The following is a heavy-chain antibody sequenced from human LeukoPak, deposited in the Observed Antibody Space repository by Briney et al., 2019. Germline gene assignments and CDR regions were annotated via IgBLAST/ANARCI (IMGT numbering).Heavy chain of an antibody. J-gene: IGHJ3*02. CDR2: MNPNSGNT. CDR3: ARGTAIRKAFDI. Sequence: ASVKVSCKASGYTFTSYDINWVRQATGQGLEWMGWMNPNSGNTGYVQKLQGRVTMTTDTSTSTAYMELRSLRSDDTAVYYCARGTAIRKAFDIWGQGTMVTVSS. CDR1: GYTFTSYD. V-gene: IGHV1-8*01. D-gene: IGHD2-21*02.